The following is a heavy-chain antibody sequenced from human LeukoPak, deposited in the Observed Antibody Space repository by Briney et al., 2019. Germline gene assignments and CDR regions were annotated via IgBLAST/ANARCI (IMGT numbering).Heavy chain of an antibody. CDR1: GFTFSGYG. J-gene: IGHJ4*02. D-gene: IGHD3-10*01. Sequence: GGSLRLSCAASGFTFSGYGMHWVRQAPGKGLEWVAFIHYDGARSYYADSVKGRFTISRDNSRNTLYLQMNSLRPEDTAVYYCAKAIWVAATSSWFCLDYWGQGTLVTVSS. V-gene: IGHV3-30*02. CDR3: AKAIWVAATSSWFCLDY. CDR2: IHYDGARS.